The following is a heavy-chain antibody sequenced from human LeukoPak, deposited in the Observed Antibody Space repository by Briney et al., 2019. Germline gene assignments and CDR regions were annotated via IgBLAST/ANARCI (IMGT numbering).Heavy chain of an antibody. CDR1: GFTFSGYG. J-gene: IGHJ4*02. D-gene: IGHD3-10*01. Sequence: GGSLRLSCAASGFTFSGYGMHWVRQAPGKGLEWVAFIHYDGARSYYADSVKGRFTISRDNSRNTLYLQMNSLRPEDTAVYYCAKAIWVAATSSWFCLDYWGQGTLVTVSS. V-gene: IGHV3-30*02. CDR3: AKAIWVAATSSWFCLDY. CDR2: IHYDGARS.